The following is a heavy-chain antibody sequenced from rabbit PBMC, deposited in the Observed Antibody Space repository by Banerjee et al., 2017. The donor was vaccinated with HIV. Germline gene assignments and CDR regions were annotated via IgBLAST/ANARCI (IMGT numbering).Heavy chain of an antibody. CDR2: INTDTVYT. J-gene: IGHJ6*01. Sequence: QEQLEESGGDLVKPEGSLTLTCTASGFSFSNKYVMCWVRQAPGKGLEWIGYINTDTVYTAYASWAKGRFTISKTSSTTVTLQMTSLTAADTATYFCARRGSDWGDDLWGQGTLVTVS. CDR3: ARRGSDWGDDL. V-gene: IGHV1S45*01. CDR1: GFSFSNKYV. D-gene: IGHD4-1*01.